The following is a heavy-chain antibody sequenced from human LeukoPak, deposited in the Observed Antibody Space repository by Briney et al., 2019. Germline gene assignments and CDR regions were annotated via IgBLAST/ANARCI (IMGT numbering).Heavy chain of an antibody. CDR3: ARGGLKWELLPARARKSYYFDY. D-gene: IGHD1-26*01. J-gene: IGHJ4*02. Sequence: SQTLSLTCTVSGASISSGNYYWAWIRQPAGKGLEWIGRIYISGDTNYNPSLESRVTISIDTSKNQFSLSLSSVTAADTAVYYCARGGLKWELLPARARKSYYFDYWGQGTLVTVSS. CDR1: GASISSGNYY. V-gene: IGHV4-61*02. CDR2: IYISGDT.